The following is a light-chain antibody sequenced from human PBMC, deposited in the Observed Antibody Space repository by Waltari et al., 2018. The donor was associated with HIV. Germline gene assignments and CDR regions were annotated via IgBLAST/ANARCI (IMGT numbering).Light chain of an antibody. J-gene: IGLJ2*01. V-gene: IGLV2-14*01. CDR3: SSYTSSRVL. CDR1: TTSLGGYNH. Sequence: QSALTQPASVSASPGQSITIPCTGTTTSLGGYNHVSLYQQHPGQAPNTMNYEVLTRPSGVSNRFSGSKSGNTASLTISGLQAEDEADYYCSSYTSSRVLFGGGTKLTVL. CDR2: EVL.